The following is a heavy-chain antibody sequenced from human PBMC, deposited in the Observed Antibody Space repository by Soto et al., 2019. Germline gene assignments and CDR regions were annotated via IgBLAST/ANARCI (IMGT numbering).Heavy chain of an antibody. D-gene: IGHD3-10*01. J-gene: IGHJ5*02. Sequence: SVKVSCKASGFTFTSSAVQWVRQARGQRLEWIGWIVVGSGNTNCAQKFQERVTITRDMSTSTAYMELSSLRSEDTAVYYCAASVLLWFGEPNNWFDPWGQGTLVTVSS. V-gene: IGHV1-58*01. CDR1: GFTFTSSA. CDR2: IVVGSGNT. CDR3: AASVLLWFGEPNNWFDP.